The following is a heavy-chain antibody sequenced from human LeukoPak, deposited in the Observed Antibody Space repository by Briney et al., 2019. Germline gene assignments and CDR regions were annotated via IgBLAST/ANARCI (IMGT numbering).Heavy chain of an antibody. J-gene: IGHJ5*02. CDR3: ARRITMTTKEDWFDP. Sequence: TRYSPSFQGQVTISADKSISTAYLQWSSLKASDTAMYYCARRITMTTKEDWFDPWGQGTLVTVSS. D-gene: IGHD3-22*01. V-gene: IGHV5-51*01. CDR2: T.